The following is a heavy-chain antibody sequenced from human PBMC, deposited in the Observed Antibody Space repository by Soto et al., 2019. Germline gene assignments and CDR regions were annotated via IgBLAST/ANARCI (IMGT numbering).Heavy chain of an antibody. CDR2: INSDEITT. CDR1: GFSLSNFW. V-gene: IGHV3-74*01. J-gene: IGHJ4*02. Sequence: PGGSLRLSCAASGFSLSNFWMHWVRQAPGKGLVWVSRINSDEITTDYADSVKGRFTVSRDNAKNSLYLEMNSLRAEDTAVYYCARESEDLTSNFDYWGQGTLVTVSS. CDR3: ARESEDLTSNFDY.